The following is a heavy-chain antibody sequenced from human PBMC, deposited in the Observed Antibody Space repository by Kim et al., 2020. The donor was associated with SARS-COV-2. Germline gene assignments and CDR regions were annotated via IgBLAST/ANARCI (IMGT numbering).Heavy chain of an antibody. J-gene: IGHJ3*01. D-gene: IGHD6-19*01. V-gene: IGHV3-7*03. Sequence: VDSIRGRFTVSRNNAHTSLYLHVASLRVDDTAVYYCARTVTGRIDSFDVWGQGTMVTVSS. CDR3: ARTVTGRIDSFDV.